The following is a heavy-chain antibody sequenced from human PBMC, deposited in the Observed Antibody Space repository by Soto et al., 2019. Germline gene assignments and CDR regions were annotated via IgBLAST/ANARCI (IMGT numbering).Heavy chain of an antibody. CDR3: ARGGGQLGIDY. V-gene: IGHV4-59*01. Sequence: SEPLSLTCTVSGGSISSYYWSWIRQPPGKGLEWIGYIYYSGSTNYNPSLKSRVTISVDTSKNQFSLKLSSVTAADTAVYYCARGGGQLGIDYWGQGTLVTVSS. D-gene: IGHD6-6*01. CDR1: GGSISSYY. CDR2: IYYSGST. J-gene: IGHJ4*02.